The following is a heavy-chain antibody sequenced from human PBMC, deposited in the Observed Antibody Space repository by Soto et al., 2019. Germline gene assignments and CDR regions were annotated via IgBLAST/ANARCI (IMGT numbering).Heavy chain of an antibody. Sequence: ASVQVSCKDSGSTFTGHYIHWVRQDPEQGPEWMGEIGPENGATWSAKELQGGVTMPRGSPITTVYMELNNLRTAATAVYYCGGGRTSQIVIFYWCQGTPVTVSS. CDR1: GSTFTGHY. V-gene: IGHV1-2*02. D-gene: IGHD1-1*01. J-gene: IGHJ4*02. CDR2: IGPENGAT. CDR3: GGGRTSQIVIFY.